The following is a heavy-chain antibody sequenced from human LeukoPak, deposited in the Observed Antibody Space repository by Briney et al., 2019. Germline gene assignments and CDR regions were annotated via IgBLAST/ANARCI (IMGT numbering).Heavy chain of an antibody. CDR1: GFTFSNYA. CDR2: ISDNGDAT. V-gene: IGHV3-23*01. D-gene: IGHD3-10*01. Sequence: PGGSLRLSCAASGFTFSNYAMNWVRQAPGKGLEWVSTISDNGDATYYADSVKGRFTISRDNSKNTLYLQMSSLRAEDAAVYYCARRGSGTYFPFDYWGQGTLVTVSS. J-gene: IGHJ4*02. CDR3: ARRGSGTYFPFDY.